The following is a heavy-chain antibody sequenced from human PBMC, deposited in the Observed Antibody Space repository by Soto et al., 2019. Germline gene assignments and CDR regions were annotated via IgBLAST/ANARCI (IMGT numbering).Heavy chain of an antibody. V-gene: IGHV4-4*02. D-gene: IGHD3-22*01. CDR1: GAPLSTGNW. CDR3: GRNRPRYHDSRAYYRS. CDR2: IYHGGNT. J-gene: IGHJ5*02. Sequence: QVHLQESGPGLVQSSGTLSLTCGVSGAPLSTGNWWTWVRQPPGKGLEWIGEIYHGGNTNYRPSLKGRVHLTGGQGNHQFSLRHASLNAAGTAGYFCGRNRPRYHDSRAYYRSWGQGALVTVSS.